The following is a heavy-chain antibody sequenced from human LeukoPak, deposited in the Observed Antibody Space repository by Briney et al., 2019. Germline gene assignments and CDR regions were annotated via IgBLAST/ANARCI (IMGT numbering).Heavy chain of an antibody. Sequence: ASVKVSCKASGYTFNIYYMHWVRQAPGQGLEWMGVINPSSGSTSYAQKFQGRVTVTRDTSTSTVYMELSSLRSEDTAVYYCARDVSSGWYVVYWGQGTLVTVSS. J-gene: IGHJ4*02. V-gene: IGHV1-46*02. CDR1: GYTFNIYY. CDR3: ARDVSSGWYVVY. D-gene: IGHD6-19*01. CDR2: INPSSGST.